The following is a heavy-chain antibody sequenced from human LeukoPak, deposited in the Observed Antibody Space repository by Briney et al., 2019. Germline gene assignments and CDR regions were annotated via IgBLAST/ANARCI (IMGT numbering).Heavy chain of an antibody. V-gene: IGHV3-53*01. CDR1: GFTVSSNY. Sequence: QPGGSLRLSCAASGFTVSSNYMSWVRQAPGKGLEWVSVIYSGGSTYYADSVKGRFTISRDNSKNTLYLQMNSLRAEDTAVYYCARGVWFGESQGDAFDIWGQGTMVTVSS. CDR3: ARGVWFGESQGDAFDI. CDR2: IYSGGST. D-gene: IGHD3-10*01. J-gene: IGHJ3*02.